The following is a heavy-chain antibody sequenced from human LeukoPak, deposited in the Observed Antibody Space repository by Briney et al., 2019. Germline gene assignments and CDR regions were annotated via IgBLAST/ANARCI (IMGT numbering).Heavy chain of an antibody. CDR1: GFTFSSYS. Sequence: GGSLRLSCAASGFTFSSYSMNWVRQAPGKGLEWVSYISSSSSTIYYADSVKGRFTISRDNAKNSLYLQMNSLRAEDTAVYYCARAEGAAARSAFDIWGQGTMVTVSS. CDR2: ISSSSSTI. J-gene: IGHJ3*02. D-gene: IGHD6-13*01. V-gene: IGHV3-48*04. CDR3: ARAEGAAARSAFDI.